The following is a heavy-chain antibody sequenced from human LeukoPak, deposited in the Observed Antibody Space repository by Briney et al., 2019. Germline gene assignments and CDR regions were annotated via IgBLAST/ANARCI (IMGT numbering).Heavy chain of an antibody. V-gene: IGHV3-30*03. CDR3: ARALEGGYYPYYYYYGMDV. J-gene: IGHJ6*02. D-gene: IGHD3-22*01. Sequence: GGSLRLSCAASGFTFSNFGMHWVRQAPGKGLEWVAVISSDGSNKYCADSVKGRFTISRDNSKNTLYLQMNSLRAEDTAVYYCARALEGGYYPYYYYYGMDVWGQGTTVAVSS. CDR2: ISSDGSNK. CDR1: GFTFSNFG.